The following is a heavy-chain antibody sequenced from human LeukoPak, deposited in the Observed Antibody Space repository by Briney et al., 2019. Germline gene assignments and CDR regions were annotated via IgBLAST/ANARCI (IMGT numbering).Heavy chain of an antibody. CDR1: GFTFSSYG. V-gene: IGHV3-30*18. Sequence: GGSLRLSCAASGFTFSSYGMHWARQAPGKGLEWVAVISYDGSNKYYADSVKGRFTISRDNSKNTLYLQMNSLRAEDTAVYYCAKNGIPSGIAAADYFDYWGQGTLVTVSS. J-gene: IGHJ4*02. CDR3: AKNGIPSGIAAADYFDY. CDR2: ISYDGSNK. D-gene: IGHD6-13*01.